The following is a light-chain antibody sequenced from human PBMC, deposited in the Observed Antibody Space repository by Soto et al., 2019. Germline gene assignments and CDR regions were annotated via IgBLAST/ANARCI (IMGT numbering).Light chain of an antibody. Sequence: QSALTQPASVSGSPGQSITISCTGTSSDVGAYDFVSWYQQYPDKAPKLMIYGVTNRPSGVSNRFSGSKSGYTASLTISGLQSEDEADYYCSSYTDTSVVVFGGGTKLTVL. CDR1: SSDVGAYDF. V-gene: IGLV2-14*01. CDR3: SSYTDTSVVV. J-gene: IGLJ2*01. CDR2: GVT.